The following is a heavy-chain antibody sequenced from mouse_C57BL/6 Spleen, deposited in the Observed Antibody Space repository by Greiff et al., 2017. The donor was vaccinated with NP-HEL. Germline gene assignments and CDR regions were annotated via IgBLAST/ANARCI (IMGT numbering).Heavy chain of an antibody. CDR3: RISTINA. D-gene: IGHD5-2*01. Sequence: EVQLQQSGAELVKPAASLKLSCTASGYHIKDIYIHWVKQRTEKGLERIRRTDPANGNTKYDPKFQGKATITADTSSNTAYLQLSSLTSEDTAVYYCRISTINAWCQGSTLTVSS. V-gene: IGHV14-3*02. CDR2: TDPANGNT. J-gene: IGHJ2*01. CDR1: GYHIKDIY.